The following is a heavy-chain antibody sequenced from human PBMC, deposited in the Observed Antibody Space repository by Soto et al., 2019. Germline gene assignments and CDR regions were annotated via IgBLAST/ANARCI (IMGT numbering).Heavy chain of an antibody. D-gene: IGHD2-21*02. CDR3: ARGGNIVVVTAIPNWYFDL. V-gene: IGHV3-30-3*01. Sequence: GGSLRLSCAASGFTFSSYAMHWVRQAPGKGLEWVAVISYDGSNKYYADSVKGRFTISRDNSKNTLYLQMNSLRAEDTAVYYCARGGNIVVVTAIPNWYFDLWGRGTLVTVSS. CDR1: GFTFSSYA. CDR2: ISYDGSNK. J-gene: IGHJ2*01.